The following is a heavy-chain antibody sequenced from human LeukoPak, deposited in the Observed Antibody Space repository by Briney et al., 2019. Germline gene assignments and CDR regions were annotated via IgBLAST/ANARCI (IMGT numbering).Heavy chain of an antibody. J-gene: IGHJ5*02. CDR3: ARLIPVSTITMVPVGWFDP. D-gene: IGHD3-10*01. Sequence: GESLKISCKGSGYSFTSYWIGWVRQIHGKGLEWMGIIYPVDSDTRYSPSFQGQVPLSADKPISTAYLQWSSLKASDTAMYYCARLIPVSTITMVPVGWFDPWGQGTLVTVSS. V-gene: IGHV5-51*01. CDR1: GYSFTSYW. CDR2: IYPVDSDT.